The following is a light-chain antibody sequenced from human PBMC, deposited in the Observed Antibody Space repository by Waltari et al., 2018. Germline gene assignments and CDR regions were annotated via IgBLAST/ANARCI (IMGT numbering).Light chain of an antibody. CDR2: AAS. J-gene: IGKJ2*01. CDR1: QSINTY. Sequence: DIQMTQYPTSPSAFVGDRVTVTCRASQSINTYLNWYQQNPGKAPKLLIYAASTLQSGVPSRFSGSGSGTDFTLSISSLQPEDSATYYCQQSYSTPYTFGQGTQLQIK. CDR3: QQSYSTPYT. V-gene: IGKV1-39*01.